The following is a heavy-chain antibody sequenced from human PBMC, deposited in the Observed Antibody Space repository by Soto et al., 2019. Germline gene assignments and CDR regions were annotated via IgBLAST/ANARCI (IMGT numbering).Heavy chain of an antibody. V-gene: IGHV2-5*02. CDR2: IYWDDDE. CDR3: AHSSNLITEDAQVWDFDD. J-gene: IGHJ4*02. Sequence: QITLKESGPTLVKPTQTLTLTCIFSGFSLTTDGVGVGWVRQPPGEALAWLALIYWDDDERYSPSLKTRLTINKDNSKNQVVLIMTNMDPVDTATYYCAHSSNLITEDAQVWDFDDWGQGTLVTVS. CDR1: GFSLTTDGVG. D-gene: IGHD3-10*01.